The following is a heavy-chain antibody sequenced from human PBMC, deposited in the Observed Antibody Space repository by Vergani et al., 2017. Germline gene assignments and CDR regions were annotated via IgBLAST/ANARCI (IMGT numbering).Heavy chain of an antibody. J-gene: IGHJ4*02. CDR1: GFTFSSYG. D-gene: IGHD4-17*01. Sequence: QVQLVESGGGVVQPGRSLRLSCAASGFTFSSYGMHWVRQAPGKGLEWVAVISYDGSNKYYADSVKGRFTISRDNSKNTLYLQMNSLRAEDTAVYYCARGGLRNHFDYWGQGTLVTVSS. V-gene: IGHV3-30*03. CDR2: ISYDGSNK. CDR3: ARGGLRNHFDY.